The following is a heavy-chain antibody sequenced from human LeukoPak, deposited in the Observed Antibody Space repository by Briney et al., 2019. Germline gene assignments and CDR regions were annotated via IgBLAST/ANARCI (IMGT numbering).Heavy chain of an antibody. Sequence: GGSLRLSCAASGFTFSSYSMNWVRQAPGKGLEWVSYISSSSSTIYYADSVKGRFTISRDNAKNSLYLQMNSLRAEDTAVYYCARSNWFDPWGQGTLVTVSS. J-gene: IGHJ5*02. CDR2: ISSSSSTI. CDR3: ARSNWFDP. CDR1: GFTFSSYS. V-gene: IGHV3-48*04.